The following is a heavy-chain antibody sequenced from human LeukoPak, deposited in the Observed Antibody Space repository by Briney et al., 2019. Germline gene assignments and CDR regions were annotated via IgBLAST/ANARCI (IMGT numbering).Heavy chain of an antibody. CDR1: GGSISSSGYY. CDR2: IYYSGYT. V-gene: IGHV4-39*07. J-gene: IGHJ4*02. CDR3: ARVAGDQSPPLFDY. Sequence: PSETLSLTCTVSGGSISSSGYYWGWIRQPPGKGLEWIGSIYYSGYTYYNPSLKSRVSISVDTSKSQFSVKLSSVTAADTAVYYCARVAGDQSPPLFDYWGQGTLVTVSS. D-gene: IGHD7-27*01.